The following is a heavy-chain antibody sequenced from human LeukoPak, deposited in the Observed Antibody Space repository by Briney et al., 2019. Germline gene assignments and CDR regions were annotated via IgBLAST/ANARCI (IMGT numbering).Heavy chain of an antibody. Sequence: GGSLRLSCGASGFTFSSYAMSGVRQAPGKGLEGVSAISGRGGSTYYADSVKGRFTISRDNSKNTLYLQMNSLRAEDTAVYYCAKRAVAGIIDYWGQGTLVTVSS. D-gene: IGHD6-19*01. J-gene: IGHJ4*02. CDR3: AKRAVAGIIDY. CDR2: ISGRGGST. V-gene: IGHV3-23*01. CDR1: GFTFSSYA.